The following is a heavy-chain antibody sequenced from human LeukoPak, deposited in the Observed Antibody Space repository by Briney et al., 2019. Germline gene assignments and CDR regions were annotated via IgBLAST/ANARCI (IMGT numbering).Heavy chain of an antibody. CDR2: IRKDGSEK. J-gene: IGHJ4*02. D-gene: IGHD3-3*01. CDR1: GFTSSSYW. Sequence: GGSLRLSCAASGFTSSSYWMSWVRQAPGKGLEWVANIRKDGSEKYYVDSVKGRFTISRDNAKNSLYPQMNSLRAEDTAVYYCAKGIRVVTHWGQGTLVTVSS. V-gene: IGHV3-7*03. CDR3: AKGIRVVTH.